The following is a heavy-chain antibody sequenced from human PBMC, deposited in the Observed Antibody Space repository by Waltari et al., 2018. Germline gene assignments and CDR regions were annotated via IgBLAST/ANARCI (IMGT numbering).Heavy chain of an antibody. CDR2: IIPIFGTA. J-gene: IGHJ6*02. D-gene: IGHD2-15*01. CDR3: ARARYCSGGSCYYYYGMDV. CDR1: GGTFSSYA. Sequence: QVQLVQSGAEVKKPGSSVKVSCKASGGTFSSYAISWVRQAPGQGLEWMGGIIPIFGTAKYAQKCQGRVTITADESTSTAYMELSSLRSEDTAVYYCARARYCSGGSCYYYYGMDVWGQGTTVTVSS. V-gene: IGHV1-69*13.